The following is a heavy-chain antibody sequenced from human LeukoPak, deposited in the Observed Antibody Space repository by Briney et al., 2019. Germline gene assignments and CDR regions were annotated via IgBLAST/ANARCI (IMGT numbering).Heavy chain of an antibody. CDR3: AKGGMNCTNGVCYLYYFDY. V-gene: IGHV3-30*02. D-gene: IGHD2-8*01. CDR1: GFTFSSYG. J-gene: IGHJ4*02. CDR2: IRYDGSNK. Sequence: GGSLRLSCAASGFTFSSYGMHWVRQAPGKGLEWVAFIRYDGSNKYYADSVKSRFTISRDNSKNTLYLQMNSLRAEDTAVYYCAKGGMNCTNGVCYLYYFDYWGQGTLVTVSS.